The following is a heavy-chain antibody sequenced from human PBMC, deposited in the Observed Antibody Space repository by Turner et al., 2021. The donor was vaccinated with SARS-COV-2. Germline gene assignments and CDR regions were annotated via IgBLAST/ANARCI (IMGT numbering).Heavy chain of an antibody. J-gene: IGHJ4*02. D-gene: IGHD6-13*01. CDR2: ISWNSGSI. V-gene: IGHV3-9*01. CDR1: GFIFDDYA. Sequence: VQLLESGGVLAQPGRSLRLSCAASGFIFDDYAMHWVRQAPGKGLRWVSGISWNSGSIGYADSVKGRFTISRDNAKNSLYLQMDRLRAEDTAFYYCAKDMTRIAACFDYWGQGTLVTVSS. CDR3: AKDMTRIAACFDY.